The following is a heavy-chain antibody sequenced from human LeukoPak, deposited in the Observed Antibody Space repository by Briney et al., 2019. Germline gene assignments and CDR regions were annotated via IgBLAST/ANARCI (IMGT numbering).Heavy chain of an antibody. CDR1: GYTFTSYD. CDR3: ARDLESGWFDP. J-gene: IGHJ5*02. Sequence: SVKVSSKASGYTFTSYDVNWVRQASGQGLEWMGGIIPIFGTANYAQKFQGRVTITADESTSTAYMELSSLRSEDTAVYYCARDLESGWFDPWGQGTLVTVSS. CDR2: IIPIFGTA. D-gene: IGHD3-3*01. V-gene: IGHV1-69*13.